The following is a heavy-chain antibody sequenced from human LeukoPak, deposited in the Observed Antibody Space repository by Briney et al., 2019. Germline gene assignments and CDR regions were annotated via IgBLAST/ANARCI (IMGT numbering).Heavy chain of an antibody. CDR1: GGSISSSSSY. CDR2: ISYSGST. J-gene: IGHJ4*02. D-gene: IGHD3-10*01. CDR3: ARDRDTYGSGY. Sequence: SETLSLTCTVSGGSISSSSSYWGWIRQSPGKGLEWIGSISYSGSTYYNPSLKSRVTISIDTSKNQFSLKLSSVTAADTAVYYCARDRDTYGSGYWGQGTLVTVPS. V-gene: IGHV4-39*07.